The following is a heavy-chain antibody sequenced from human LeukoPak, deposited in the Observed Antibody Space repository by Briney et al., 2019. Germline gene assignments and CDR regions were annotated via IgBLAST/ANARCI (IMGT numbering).Heavy chain of an antibody. CDR2: ISWDGGST. J-gene: IGHJ4*02. CDR1: GFTFDDYA. Sequence: GGSLRLSCAASGFTFDDYAMHWVRQAPGKGLEWVSLISWDGGSTYYADSVKGRFTISKDNSKNSLYLQMNSLRAEDTALYYCAKEASFPLAGIDYWGQGTLVTVSS. V-gene: IGHV3-43D*03. CDR3: AKEASFPLAGIDY. D-gene: IGHD6-19*01.